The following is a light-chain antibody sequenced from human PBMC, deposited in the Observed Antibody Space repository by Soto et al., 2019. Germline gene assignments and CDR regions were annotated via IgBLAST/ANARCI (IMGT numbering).Light chain of an antibody. V-gene: IGLV1-40*01. Sequence: QSVLTQPPSVSGAPGQRVTISRTGSSSNIGARYDVHWYQQLPGTAPKLLIYGNSIRPLGVPDRFSGSKSGTSASLAITGLQADDEADYYCQSYDSSLSAVIFGGGTKLTVL. CDR2: GNS. CDR1: SSNIGARYD. CDR3: QSYDSSLSAVI. J-gene: IGLJ2*01.